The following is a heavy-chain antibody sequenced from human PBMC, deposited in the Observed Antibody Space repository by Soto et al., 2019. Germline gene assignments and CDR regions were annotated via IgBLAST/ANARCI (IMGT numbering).Heavy chain of an antibody. Sequence: QVQLVQSGAEVKKPGSSVKVSCKASGGTFSSYAISWVRQAPGQGLEWMGGIIPISETTNYAQKFQGRVKITADKSKSTAYMELSSLRSEDTAVYYCARSQGSSTSLEIYYYYYYGMDVWGQGTTVTVSS. J-gene: IGHJ6*02. CDR3: ARSQGSSTSLEIYYYYYYGMDV. CDR2: IIPISETT. CDR1: GGTFSSYA. V-gene: IGHV1-69*06. D-gene: IGHD2-2*01.